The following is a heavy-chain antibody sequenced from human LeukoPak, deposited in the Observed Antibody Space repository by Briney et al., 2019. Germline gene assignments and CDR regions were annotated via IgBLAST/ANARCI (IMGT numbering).Heavy chain of an antibody. J-gene: IGHJ4*02. V-gene: IGHV4-59*01. CDR1: GGSITSYY. CDR3: ARVYPYYFDY. CDR2: IYYSGTT. Sequence: SETLSLTCTVSGGSITSYYWSWIRQPPGKGLEWIGYIYYSGTTSYNPSLKSRVTISVDTSKNQFSLTLSSVTAADTAVYYCARVYPYYFDYWGQGTLVTVSS.